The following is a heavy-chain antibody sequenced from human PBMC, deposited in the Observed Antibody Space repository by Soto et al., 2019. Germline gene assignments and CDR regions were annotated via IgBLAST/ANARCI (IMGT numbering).Heavy chain of an antibody. Sequence: ASVKVSCKASGYTLTNYGISWVRQAPGQGLEWMGGIIPIFGTANYAQKFQGRVTITADESTSTAYMELSSLRSEDTAVYYCARDNPPGVCGGDCYSGDFDYWGQGTLVTVSS. CDR2: IIPIFGTA. CDR3: ARDNPPGVCGGDCYSGDFDY. V-gene: IGHV1-69*13. D-gene: IGHD2-21*02. J-gene: IGHJ4*02. CDR1: GYTLTNYG.